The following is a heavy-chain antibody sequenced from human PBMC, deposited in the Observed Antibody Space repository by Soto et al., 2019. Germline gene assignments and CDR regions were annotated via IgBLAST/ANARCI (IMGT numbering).Heavy chain of an antibody. CDR3: ARGPDCGGDCYSYYLVS. CDR1: GGSISSGGYS. D-gene: IGHD2-21*02. V-gene: IGHV4-30-2*01. CDR2: SYHSGSF. J-gene: IGHJ4*02. Sequence: QLQLQESGSGLVKPSQTLSLTCAVSGGSISSGGYSWSWIRQPPGKGLEWIGYSYHSGSFYYNPSPKSRVTISLDRSTNQYSLKLSSVTAADTAVYYCARGPDCGGDCYSYYLVSWGQGPLVTVSS.